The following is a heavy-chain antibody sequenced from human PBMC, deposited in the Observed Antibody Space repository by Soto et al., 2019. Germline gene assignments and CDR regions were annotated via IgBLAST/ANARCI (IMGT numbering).Heavy chain of an antibody. Sequence: QVQLVQSGAEVKKPGASVKVSCKASGYTFTSYYMHWVRQAPGQGLEWMGIINPSGGSTSYAQKCQGRVTMTRDTSTSTVYMELSSLRSEDTAVYYCARWVEKYSSSYYWFDPWGQGTLVTVSS. J-gene: IGHJ5*02. D-gene: IGHD6-6*01. CDR1: GYTFTSYY. V-gene: IGHV1-46*01. CDR2: INPSGGST. CDR3: ARWVEKYSSSYYWFDP.